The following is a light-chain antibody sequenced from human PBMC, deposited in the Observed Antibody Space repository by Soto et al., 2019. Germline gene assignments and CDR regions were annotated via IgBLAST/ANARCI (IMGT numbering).Light chain of an antibody. J-gene: IGLJ1*01. Sequence: QSALTQPRSVSGSPGQSVTISCTGTSSDVGGYNYVSWYQQHPGKAPKLMIYDVSKRPSGVPDRFSGSKSGNTASLTISGLQAEDEADYYCCSYAGSYTYVFGTGTNVNAL. CDR3: CSYAGSYTYV. V-gene: IGLV2-11*01. CDR2: DVS. CDR1: SSDVGGYNY.